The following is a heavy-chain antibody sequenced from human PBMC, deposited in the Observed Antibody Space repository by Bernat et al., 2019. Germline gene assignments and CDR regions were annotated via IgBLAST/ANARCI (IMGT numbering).Heavy chain of an antibody. D-gene: IGHD3-22*01. V-gene: IGHV3-74*01. CDR2: INSDGSST. CDR1: GFTFSSYW. J-gene: IGHJ4*02. CDR3: ARDRESYYDYYYCDY. Sequence: EVQLVESGGGLVQPGGSLRLSCAASGFTFSSYWMHWVRQAPGKGLVWVSRINSDGSSTSYADSVKGRFTISRDNAKNTLYLQMNSLRAEDTAVYYCARDRESYYDYYYCDYWGQGTLVTVSS.